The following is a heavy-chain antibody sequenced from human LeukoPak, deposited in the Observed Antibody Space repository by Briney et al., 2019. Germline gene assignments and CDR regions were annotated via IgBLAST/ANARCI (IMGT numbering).Heavy chain of an antibody. V-gene: IGHV4-34*01. CDR2: INHRGST. D-gene: IGHD4-23*01. Sequence: SETLSLTCAVYGRSFSGFYWSWIRQTPGKGLQWIGQINHRGSTNYNPSLKSRVTISVDTSNNQFSLKLNSVTAADTAVYYCARDYGGNSDRDYWGQGTLVTVSS. CDR1: GRSFSGFY. CDR3: ARDYGGNSDRDY. J-gene: IGHJ4*02.